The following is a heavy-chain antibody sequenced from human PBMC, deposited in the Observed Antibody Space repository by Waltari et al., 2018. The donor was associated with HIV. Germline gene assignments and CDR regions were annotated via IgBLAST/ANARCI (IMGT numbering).Heavy chain of an antibody. CDR1: GYTFTSYG. CDR2: ISAYNGNT. V-gene: IGHV1-18*01. Sequence: QVQLVQSGAEVKKPGASVKVSCKASGYTFTSYGISWVRKAPGQGLEWMGWISAYNGNTNYAQKLQGRVTMITDTSTSTAYMELRSLRSDDTAVYYCARTWIVDSSGYLPFDYWGQGTLVTVSS. D-gene: IGHD3-22*01. CDR3: ARTWIVDSSGYLPFDY. J-gene: IGHJ4*02.